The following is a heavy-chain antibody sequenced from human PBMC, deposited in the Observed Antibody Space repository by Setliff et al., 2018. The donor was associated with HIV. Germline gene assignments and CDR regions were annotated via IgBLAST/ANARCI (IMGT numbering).Heavy chain of an antibody. CDR1: GGSISSGGYY. CDR2: IYYSGNT. Sequence: SCTVSGGSISSGGYYWNWIRQHPGKGLEWIGYIYYSGNTYYNPSLKSRVTISVDTSKIQFSLKLSSVTAADTAVYYCARGESFGAAPGTGRFRFWGQGTLVTVSS. CDR3: ARGESFGAAPGTGRFRF. J-gene: IGHJ4*02. V-gene: IGHV4-31*03. D-gene: IGHD6-13*01.